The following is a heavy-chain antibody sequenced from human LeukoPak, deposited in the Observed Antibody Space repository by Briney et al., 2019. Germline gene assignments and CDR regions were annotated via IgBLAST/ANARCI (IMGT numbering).Heavy chain of an antibody. CDR3: AKDECVSGYSGYDSRPSFDY. CDR2: ISGSGGST. V-gene: IGHV3-23*01. CDR1: GFTFSSYA. J-gene: IGHJ4*02. Sequence: GGSLTLSCAAYGFTFSSYAMRWVRQAPGKGREWVSAISGSGGSTYYADSVKGRFTIARDNSTNTLYLQMTSLRAEDTAVYYCAKDECVSGYSGYDSRPSFDYWGQGTLVTVSS. D-gene: IGHD5-12*01.